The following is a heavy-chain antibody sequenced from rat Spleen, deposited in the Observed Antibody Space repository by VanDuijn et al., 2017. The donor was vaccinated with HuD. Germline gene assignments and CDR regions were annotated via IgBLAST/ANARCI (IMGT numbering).Heavy chain of an antibody. CDR3: ARHHYDGYYHGPVLGVMDA. CDR1: GFTFSDHT. D-gene: IGHD1-12*03. V-gene: IGHV5S10*01. Sequence: EVQLVESGGRLVQPGNSLKLSCAASGFTFSDHTMAWVRQFPKKGLEWVAIIGSSGGSIFYLDSVKGRFTISRDNAKSTLYLQMDSLRSEDTASYYCARHHYDGYYHGPVLGVMDAWGQGASVTVSS. J-gene: IGHJ4*01. CDR2: IGSSGGSI.